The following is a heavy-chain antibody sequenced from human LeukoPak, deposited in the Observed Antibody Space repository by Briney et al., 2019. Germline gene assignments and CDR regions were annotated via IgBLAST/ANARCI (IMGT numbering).Heavy chain of an antibody. CDR1: GGSFSGYY. J-gene: IGHJ4*02. V-gene: IGHV4-34*01. Sequence: SETLSLTCAVYGGSFSGYYWSWIRQPPGKGLEWIGEINHSGSTNYNPSLKSRVTISVDTSKNQFSLKLSSVTAADTAVYYCAREEDDSSGYYFDYWGQGTLVTVSS. CDR3: AREEDDSSGYYFDY. D-gene: IGHD3-22*01. CDR2: INHSGST.